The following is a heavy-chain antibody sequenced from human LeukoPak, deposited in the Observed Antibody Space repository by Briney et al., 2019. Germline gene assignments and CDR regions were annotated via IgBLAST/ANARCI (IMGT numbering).Heavy chain of an antibody. V-gene: IGHV4-38-2*02. J-gene: IGHJ4*02. CDR3: ARGKDSYAYFGAYYFDY. D-gene: IGHD5-18*01. CDR2: IYHSGST. CDR1: GYSISSGYY. Sequence: SETLSLTSTVSGYSISSGYYWGWIRQPPGKGLEWIGSIYHSGSTYYNPSLRTRVTISVDTSKNQFSLKLTSVTAADTAVYYCARGKDSYAYFGAYYFDYWGQGTLVTVSS.